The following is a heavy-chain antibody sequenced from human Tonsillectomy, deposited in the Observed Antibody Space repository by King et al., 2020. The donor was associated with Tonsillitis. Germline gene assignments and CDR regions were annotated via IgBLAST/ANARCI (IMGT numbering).Heavy chain of an antibody. CDR1: GDGSNSHW. J-gene: IGHJ4*02. D-gene: IGHD6-19*01. CDR3: ARSGFYSSGYKDY. CDR2: IYLGDSDT. Sequence: EEQLMQSGAEVKKPGESLKISCKGSGDGSNSHWIGWVRQMPGEGLEWKGVIYLGDSDTSYSPSFQGKVTISDDKVNITAYLQWSSLKASDTAMYYCARSGFYSSGYKDYWGQGTLVTVSS. V-gene: IGHV5-51*01.